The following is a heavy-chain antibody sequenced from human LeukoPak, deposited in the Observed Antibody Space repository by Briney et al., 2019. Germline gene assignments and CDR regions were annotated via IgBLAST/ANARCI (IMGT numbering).Heavy chain of an antibody. V-gene: IGHV4-38-2*01. J-gene: IGHJ3*02. CDR3: ARPTYSGSYSGAFDI. CDR1: GYSISSGYY. CDR2: IYHSGST. Sequence: SETLSLTCAVSGYSISSGYYWGWIRQPPGKGLEWIGSIYHSGSTYYNPSLKSRVTISVDTSKNQFSLKLSSVTAADAAVYYCARPTYSGSYSGAFDIWGQGTMVTVSS. D-gene: IGHD1-26*01.